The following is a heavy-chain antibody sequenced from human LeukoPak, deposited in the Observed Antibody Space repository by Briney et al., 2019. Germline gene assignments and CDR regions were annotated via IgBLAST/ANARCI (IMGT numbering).Heavy chain of an antibody. CDR2: INPPAGSA. CDR3: ASTPRATVTTFHDY. D-gene: IGHD4-17*01. J-gene: IGHJ4*02. V-gene: IGHV1-46*01. Sequence: GASVKVSCKASGYTFTSYYIHWVRQAPGQGLEWMGIINPPAGSASYAQKFQGRVTMTRDTSTSTVYMELSSLRSEDTAVYYCASTPRATVTTFHDYWGQGTLVTVSS. CDR1: GYTFTSYY.